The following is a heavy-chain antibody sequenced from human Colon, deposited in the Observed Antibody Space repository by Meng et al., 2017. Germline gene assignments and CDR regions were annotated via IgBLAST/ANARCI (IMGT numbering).Heavy chain of an antibody. CDR1: GFRFSDAH. Sequence: QVQRAECGGDLVKPGGSLILSCVASGFRFSDAHMAWIRQAPGKGLEGISYISVGGSIIYYADSVKGRFTISRDDAKNSVYLQMNSLRAEDTAVYYCARDGSHRRFDSWGQGTLVTVSS. CDR2: ISVGGSII. CDR3: ARDGSHRRFDS. J-gene: IGHJ5*01. D-gene: IGHD1-26*01. V-gene: IGHV3-11*01.